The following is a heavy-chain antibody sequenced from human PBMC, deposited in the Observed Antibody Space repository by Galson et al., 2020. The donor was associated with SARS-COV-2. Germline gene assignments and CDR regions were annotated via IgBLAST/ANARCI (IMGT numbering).Heavy chain of an antibody. CDR3: ARETGYSTSWPLEY. CDR2: ISYDATNK. J-gene: IGHJ4*02. CDR1: GFTFSSYA. V-gene: IGHV3-30*04. Sequence: GESLKISCGASGFTFSSYAMHWVRQAPGKGLEWVTYISYDATNKYYADSVKGRFTISRDDSKNTLYLQMNSLRAEDTAVYYCARETGYSTSWPLEYWGQGTLVTVSP. D-gene: IGHD6-13*01.